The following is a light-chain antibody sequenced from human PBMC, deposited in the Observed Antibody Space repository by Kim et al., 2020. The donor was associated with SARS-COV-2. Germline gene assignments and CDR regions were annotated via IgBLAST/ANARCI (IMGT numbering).Light chain of an antibody. CDR3: MIWPRNAVL. V-gene: IGLV5-37*01. J-gene: IGLJ2*01. Sequence: QPVLTQPPSSSASPGESARLTCTLPSDINVGSHNVYWFQQKPGSPPRYLLYYFSDSDKGQGSGVSSRFSGSKDASANTGILLISGLQSEDEADYYCMIWPRNAVLFGGGTQLTVL. CDR1: SDINVGSHN. CDR2: YFSDSDK.